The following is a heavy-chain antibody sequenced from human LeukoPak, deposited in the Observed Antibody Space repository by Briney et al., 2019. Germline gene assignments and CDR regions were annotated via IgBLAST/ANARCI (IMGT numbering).Heavy chain of an antibody. V-gene: IGHV4-31*03. CDR2: IYYSGST. CDR3: ARFKQNWMDNPNPIRFTMVREIYGMDV. D-gene: IGHD3-10*01. J-gene: IGHJ6*02. CDR1: GGSISSGGYY. Sequence: PSQTLSLTCTVSGGSISSGGYYWSWIRQHPGKGLEWIGYIYYSGSTCYNPSLKSRVTISVDTSKNQFSLKLSSVTAADTAVYYCARFKQNWMDNPNPIRFTMVREIYGMDVWGQGTTVTVSS.